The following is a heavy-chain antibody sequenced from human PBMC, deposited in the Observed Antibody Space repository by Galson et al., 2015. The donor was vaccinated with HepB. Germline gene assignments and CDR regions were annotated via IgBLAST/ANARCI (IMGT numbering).Heavy chain of an antibody. CDR1: GYTFTGYY. J-gene: IGHJ3*02. D-gene: IGHD3-22*01. CDR2: INPDSGGT. CDR3: ARVIGDFHAFDI. Sequence: SVKVSCKASGYTFTGYYIHWVRQAPGQGLEWMGWINPDSGGTTYAQKFQGGVTMSRDTSITTAYMELSRLTSDDTAVYYCARVIGDFHAFDIWGRGTMVTVSA. V-gene: IGHV1-2*02.